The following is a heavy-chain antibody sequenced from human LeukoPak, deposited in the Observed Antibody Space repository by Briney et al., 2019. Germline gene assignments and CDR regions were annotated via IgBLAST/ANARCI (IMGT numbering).Heavy chain of an antibody. D-gene: IGHD5-18*01. V-gene: IGHV3-9*01. Sequence: TGRSLRLSCAASGFTFDDYAMHWVRQAPGKGLEWVSGISWNSGSIGYADSVMGRFTISRDNAKNSLYLQMNSLRAEDTALYYCAKDFRRIQLWFFDYWGQGPRVTVSS. J-gene: IGHJ4*02. CDR3: AKDFRRIQLWFFDY. CDR1: GFTFDDYA. CDR2: ISWNSGSI.